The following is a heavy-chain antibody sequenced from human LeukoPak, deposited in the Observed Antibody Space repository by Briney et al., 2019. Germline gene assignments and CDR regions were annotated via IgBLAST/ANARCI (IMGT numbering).Heavy chain of an antibody. V-gene: IGHV3-48*04. CDR2: ISSSSSTI. D-gene: IGHD1-26*01. CDR3: ASRIVGTPDYFDY. CDR1: GFTFSSYS. Sequence: GGSLRLSCAASGFTFSSYSMNWVRQAPGKGLEWVSYISSSSSTIYYADSVKGRLTISRDNTKNSLYLQMNSLRVEDTAMYYCASRIVGTPDYFDYWGQGTLVTVSS. J-gene: IGHJ4*02.